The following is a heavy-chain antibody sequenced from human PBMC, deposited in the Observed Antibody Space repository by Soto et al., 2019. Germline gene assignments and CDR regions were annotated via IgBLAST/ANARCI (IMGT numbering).Heavy chain of an antibody. CDR2: INHSGST. Sequence: SSETLSLTCAVYGGSFSGYYWSWIRQPPGKGLEWIGEINHSGSTNYNPSLKSRVTISVDTSKNQFSLKLSSVTAADTAVYYCARGLGVDYYDSSGYPVYFDYWGQGTLVTVS. J-gene: IGHJ4*02. D-gene: IGHD3-22*01. CDR1: GGSFSGYY. CDR3: ARGLGVDYYDSSGYPVYFDY. V-gene: IGHV4-34*01.